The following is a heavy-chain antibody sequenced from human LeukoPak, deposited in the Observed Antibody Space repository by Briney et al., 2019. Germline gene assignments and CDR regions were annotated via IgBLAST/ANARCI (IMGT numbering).Heavy chain of an antibody. V-gene: IGHV1-69*04. CDR1: GGTFSSYA. J-gene: IGHJ3*02. Sequence: SAKVSCKASGGTFSSYAISWVRQAPGQGLEWMGRIIPILGIANYAQKFQGRVTITADKSTSTAYMELSSLRSEDTAVYYCARELSWYRLAEGGDAFDIWGQGTMVTVSS. CDR2: IIPILGIA. D-gene: IGHD6-13*01. CDR3: ARELSWYRLAEGGDAFDI.